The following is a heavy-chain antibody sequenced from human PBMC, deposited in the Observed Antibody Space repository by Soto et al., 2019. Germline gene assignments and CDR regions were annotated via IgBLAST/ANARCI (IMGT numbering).Heavy chain of an antibody. V-gene: IGHV2-5*02. Sequence: GSGPTLVNPTQTLTLTCAFSGFSLTTVGVGVGWIRQPPGKALEWLALIYWDDDKRYSPSLKTRLSLTKDTSKNQVVLTMTNMDPVDTATYYCAHSLIGYYYDSSGSNWFDPWGQGTLVTVSS. CDR2: IYWDDDK. D-gene: IGHD3-22*01. J-gene: IGHJ5*02. CDR3: AHSLIGYYYDSSGSNWFDP. CDR1: GFSLTTVGVG.